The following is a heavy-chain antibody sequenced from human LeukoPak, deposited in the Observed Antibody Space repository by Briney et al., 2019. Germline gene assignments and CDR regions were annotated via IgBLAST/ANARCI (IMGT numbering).Heavy chain of an antibody. J-gene: IGHJ3*02. V-gene: IGHV3-53*01. CDR2: IYSGGST. CDR3: AKWVPSDAFDI. CDR1: GFTVSSNY. D-gene: IGHD2-8*01. Sequence: GGSLRLSCAASGFTVSSNYMSWVRQAPGKGLEWVSVIYSGGSTYYADSVKGRFTISRDNSENTLYLQMNSLRAEDTAVYYCAKWVPSDAFDIWGQGTMVTVSS.